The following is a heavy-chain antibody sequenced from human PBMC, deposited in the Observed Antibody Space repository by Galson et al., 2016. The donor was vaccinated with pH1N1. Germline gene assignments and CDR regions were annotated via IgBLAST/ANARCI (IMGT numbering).Heavy chain of an antibody. J-gene: IGHJ6*02. D-gene: IGHD1-26*01. CDR3: AKEGGEVYWDNFHFGLDV. CDR1: GGTFGSYG. CDR2: IIPIFGTT. V-gene: IGHV1-69*13. Sequence: SVKVSCKASGGTFGSYGINWVRQAPGQGLEWMRGIIPIFGTTNHAQRFQGRVTITADESTSTAYMELSSLRSDDTAVYYCAKEGGEVYWDNFHFGLDVWGPGTAVTVSS.